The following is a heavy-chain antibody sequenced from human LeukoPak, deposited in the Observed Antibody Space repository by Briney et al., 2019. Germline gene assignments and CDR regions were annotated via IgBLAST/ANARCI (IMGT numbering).Heavy chain of an antibody. J-gene: IGHJ4*02. D-gene: IGHD3-3*01. CDR3: ASGKKRITIFGVVISSIDY. CDR1: GGSISSGDYY. CDR2: IYYSGST. V-gene: IGHV4-30-4*08. Sequence: SETLSLTCTVSGGSISSGDYYWSWIRLPPGKGLEWIGYIYYSGSTYYNPSLKSRVTISVDTSKNQFSLKLSSVTAADTAVYYCASGKKRITIFGVVISSIDYWGQGTLVTVSS.